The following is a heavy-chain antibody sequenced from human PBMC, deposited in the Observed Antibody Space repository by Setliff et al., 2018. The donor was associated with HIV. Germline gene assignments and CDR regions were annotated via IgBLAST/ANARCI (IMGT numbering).Heavy chain of an antibody. CDR2: IYYSGST. D-gene: IGHD3-3*01. CDR1: GGSISSGGYY. Sequence: SETLSLTCTVSGGSISSGGYYWSWIRQHPGKCLEWIGYIYYSGSTYYNPSLKSRVTISVDTSKNQFSLKLSSVTAADTAVYYCARSSRADFWSGSFDYWGQGTLVTVSS. J-gene: IGHJ4*02. V-gene: IGHV4-31*03. CDR3: ARSSRADFWSGSFDY.